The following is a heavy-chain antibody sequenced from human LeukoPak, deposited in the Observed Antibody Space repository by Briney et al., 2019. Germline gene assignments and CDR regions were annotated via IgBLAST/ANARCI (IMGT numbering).Heavy chain of an antibody. CDR1: GFTFSSYS. D-gene: IGHD3-10*01. J-gene: IGHJ4*02. CDR2: ISSSSSYT. Sequence: GGSLRLPCAASGFTFSSYSMNWVRQAPGKGLEWVSSISSSSSYTYYADSVKGRFTISRDNAKNSLYLQMNSLRAEDTAVYYCATPPYYYGSGKENYWGQGTLVTVSS. V-gene: IGHV3-21*01. CDR3: ATPPYYYGSGKENY.